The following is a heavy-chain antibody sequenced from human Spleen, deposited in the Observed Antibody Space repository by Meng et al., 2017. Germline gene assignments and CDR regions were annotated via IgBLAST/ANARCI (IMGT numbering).Heavy chain of an antibody. CDR2: IRGGGGST. D-gene: IGHD6-25*01. V-gene: IGHV3-23*01. CDR1: GFTFSSYA. CDR3: ARDEDISAAGKLFGDY. Sequence: GESLKISCTASGFTFSSYAMSWVRQAPGKGLEWVSIIRGGGGSTHYADSVKGRFTISRDNSKNTMYLQMNSLRAEDTAMYYCARDEDISAAGKLFGDYWGQGTLVTVSS. J-gene: IGHJ4*02.